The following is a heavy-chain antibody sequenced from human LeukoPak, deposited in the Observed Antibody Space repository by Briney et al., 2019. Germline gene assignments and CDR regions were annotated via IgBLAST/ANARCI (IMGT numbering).Heavy chain of an antibody. CDR3: ARGYGDWYNWSDP. V-gene: IGHV4-34*01. D-gene: IGHD4-17*01. CDR1: GGSFSGYY. Sequence: KPSETLSLTCAVYGGSFSGYYWSWIRQPPGKGLEWIGEINHSGSTNYNPSLKSRVTISVDTSKNQFSLKLSSATAADTAVYYCARGYGDWYNWSDPWGQGTLVTVSS. J-gene: IGHJ5*02. CDR2: INHSGST.